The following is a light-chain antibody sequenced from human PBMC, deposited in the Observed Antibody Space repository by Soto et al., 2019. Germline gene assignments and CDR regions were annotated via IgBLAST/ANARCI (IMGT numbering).Light chain of an antibody. J-gene: IGLJ2*01. CDR1: SSDVGSYNH. V-gene: IGLV2-18*01. CDR2: DVS. Sequence: QSALTQPASVSGSPGQSVTISCTGTSSDVGSYNHVSWYQQPPGTAPKLVIYDVSNRPSGVPDRFSGSKSSNTASLTISGLQAEDEADYYCSVYTSSSVVFGGGTKLTVL. CDR3: SVYTSSSVV.